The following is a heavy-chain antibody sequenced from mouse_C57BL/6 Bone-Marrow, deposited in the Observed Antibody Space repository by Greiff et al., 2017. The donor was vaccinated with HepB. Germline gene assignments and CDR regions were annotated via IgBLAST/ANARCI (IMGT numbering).Heavy chain of an antibody. V-gene: IGHV1-80*01. CDR3: ARVCYYGSSYRVDY. J-gene: IGHJ2*01. D-gene: IGHD1-1*01. Sequence: QVQLQQSGAELVKPGASVKISCKASGYAFSSYWMNWVKQRPGKGLEWIGQIYPGDGDTNYNGKFKGKATLTADQSSSTAYMQLISLTSEDSAVYFCARVCYYGSSYRVDYWGQGTTLTVSS. CDR2: IYPGDGDT. CDR1: GYAFSSYW.